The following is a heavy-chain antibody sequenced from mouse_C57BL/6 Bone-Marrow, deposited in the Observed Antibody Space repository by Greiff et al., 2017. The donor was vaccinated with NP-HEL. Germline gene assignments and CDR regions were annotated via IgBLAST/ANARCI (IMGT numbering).Heavy chain of an antibody. CDR2: IDPETGGT. CDR3: TRKSHYYGSSYPYY. Sequence: QVQLQQSGAELVRPGASVTLSCKASGYTFTDYEMHWVKQTPVHGLEWIGAIDPETGGTAYNQKFTGKAILTADKSSSTAYMELRSLTSEDSAVYYCTRKSHYYGSSYPYYWGQGTTLTVSS. CDR1: GYTFTDYE. J-gene: IGHJ2*01. D-gene: IGHD1-1*01. V-gene: IGHV1-15*01.